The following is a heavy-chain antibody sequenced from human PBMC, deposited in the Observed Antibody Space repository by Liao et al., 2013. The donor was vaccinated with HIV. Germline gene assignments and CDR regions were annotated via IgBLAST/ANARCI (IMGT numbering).Heavy chain of an antibody. CDR2: VYYTGSD. CDR1: GGSISSQTNF. Sequence: QVQLQASGPGLIKPSETLSLTCTVSGGSISSQTNFWGWIRQTPGKGLEWIGSVYYTGSDYYAPSLKSRVTISVETSRNQFSLTLTSVTAADTGIYFCARDPRRGLFYFDLWGQGALVTVSS. J-gene: IGHJ4*02. D-gene: IGHD3-10*01. V-gene: IGHV4-39*07. CDR3: ARDPRRGLFYFDL.